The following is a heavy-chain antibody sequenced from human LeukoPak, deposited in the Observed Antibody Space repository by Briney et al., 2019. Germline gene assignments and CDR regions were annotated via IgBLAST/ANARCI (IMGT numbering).Heavy chain of an antibody. CDR3: ARESRGELFAPPDY. CDR1: GFTFSSFG. J-gene: IGHJ4*02. CDR2: IWYNGRNE. D-gene: IGHD3-10*01. Sequence: SGRSRRLSCAASGFTFSSFGMHCVRQAPGKGLEWVAIIWYNGRNETYAASVKGRFTISRDNSKKTLYLYMNSLRAEDTAVYYCARESRGELFAPPDYWGQGTLVTVSS. V-gene: IGHV3-33*01.